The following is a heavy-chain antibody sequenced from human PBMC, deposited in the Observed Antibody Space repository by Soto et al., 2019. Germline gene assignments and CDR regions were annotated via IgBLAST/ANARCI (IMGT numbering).Heavy chain of an antibody. V-gene: IGHV3-23*01. CDR3: ARAGSTMVRGVITWDFDY. D-gene: IGHD3-10*01. CDR2: TSGSGDYT. Sequence: GGSLRLSCAASGFTVSSSYAMTWVRQAPGKGLEWVSATSGSGDYTYYADFVKGRFTISRDNAKNSLYLQMNSLRDEDTAVYYCARAGSTMVRGVITWDFDYWGQGTLVTVSS. CDR1: GFTVSSSYA. J-gene: IGHJ4*02.